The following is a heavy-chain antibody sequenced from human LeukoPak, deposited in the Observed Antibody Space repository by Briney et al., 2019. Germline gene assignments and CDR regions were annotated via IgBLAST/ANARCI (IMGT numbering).Heavy chain of an antibody. D-gene: IGHD3-10*01. Sequence: GGSLRLSCAASGFTFSSYGMHWVRQAPGKGLEWVAVISYDGSNKYYADSVKGRFTISRDNSKNTLYLQMNSLRAEDTAVYYCAKGPAALLWFGELLALDYWGQGTLVTVSS. CDR3: AKGPAALLWFGELLALDY. J-gene: IGHJ4*02. CDR1: GFTFSSYG. V-gene: IGHV3-30*18. CDR2: ISYDGSNK.